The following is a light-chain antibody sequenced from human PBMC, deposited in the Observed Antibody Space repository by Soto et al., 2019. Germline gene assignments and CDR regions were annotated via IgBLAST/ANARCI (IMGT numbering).Light chain of an antibody. CDR1: QGIAPY. CDR2: ATS. Sequence: DVQMTQSPSSLSAVVGDRVTITCRASQGIAPYLAWFQQKPGKVPKLLIYATSTLQSGVPSRFSGSGSGTDFTLTISSLQPEDVGTYYCLKYNSAPLTFGGGTKVEIK. V-gene: IGKV1-27*01. CDR3: LKYNSAPLT. J-gene: IGKJ4*01.